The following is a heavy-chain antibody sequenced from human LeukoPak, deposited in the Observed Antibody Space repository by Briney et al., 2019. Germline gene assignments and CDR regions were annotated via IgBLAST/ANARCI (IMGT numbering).Heavy chain of an antibody. D-gene: IGHD4-17*01. CDR3: ARDSADYGDYDY. J-gene: IGHJ4*02. CDR1: GYTFTSYF. CDR2: INPSGGST. Sequence: VASVKVSCKASGYTFTSYFMHWVRQAPGQGPDWMGIINPSGGSTSYAQKFQGRVTMTRDTSTSTVYMELSSLRSEDTAVYYCARDSADYGDYDYWGQGTLVTVSS. V-gene: IGHV1-46*01.